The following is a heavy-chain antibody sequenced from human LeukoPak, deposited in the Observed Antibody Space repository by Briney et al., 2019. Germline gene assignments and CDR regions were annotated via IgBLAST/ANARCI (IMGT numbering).Heavy chain of an antibody. D-gene: IGHD5-24*01. CDR1: GFTLNSYT. CDR3: PKDRGGLQYNDY. V-gene: IGHV3-23*01. CDR2: ITTSDGNT. Sequence: GGGLTLSCAGTGFTLNSYTMRGVRRPQGEGLGRRSTITTSDGNTYYADSVKGRFTVSRDNSKNTLFLQINSLRAEDTAVYYCPKDRGGLQYNDYWGQGTLVTVSS. J-gene: IGHJ4*02.